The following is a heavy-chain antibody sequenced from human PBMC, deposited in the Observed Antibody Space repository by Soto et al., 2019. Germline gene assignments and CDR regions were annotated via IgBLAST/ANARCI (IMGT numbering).Heavy chain of an antibody. V-gene: IGHV4-34*01. Sequence: PSETLSLTCAVYGGPFSGYYWSWIRQPPGKGLEWIGEINHSGSTNYNPSLKSRVTISVDTSKNQFSLKLSSVTAADTAVYYCARVGRYCSSTSCYPYYYYMDVWGKGTTVTVSS. CDR3: ARVGRYCSSTSCYPYYYYMDV. J-gene: IGHJ6*03. D-gene: IGHD2-2*01. CDR2: INHSGST. CDR1: GGPFSGYY.